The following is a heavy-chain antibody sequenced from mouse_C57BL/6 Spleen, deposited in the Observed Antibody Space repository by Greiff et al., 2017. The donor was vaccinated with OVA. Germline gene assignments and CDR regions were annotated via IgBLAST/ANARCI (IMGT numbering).Heavy chain of an antibody. CDR1: GFTFSSYA. Sequence: EVKLVESGEGLVKPGGSLKLSCAASGFTFSSYAMSWVRQTPEKRLEWVAYISSGGDYIYYADTVKGRFTISRDNARNTLYLQMSSLKSEDTAMYYCTREITTVVSYYAMDYWSQGTSVTVSS. D-gene: IGHD1-1*01. J-gene: IGHJ4*01. CDR2: ISSGGDYI. CDR3: TREITTVVSYYAMDY. V-gene: IGHV5-9-1*02.